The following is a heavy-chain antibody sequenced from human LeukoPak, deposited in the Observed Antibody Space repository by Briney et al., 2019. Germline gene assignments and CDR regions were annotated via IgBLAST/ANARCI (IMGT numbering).Heavy chain of an antibody. J-gene: IGHJ5*02. CDR2: ISTYNDNT. CDR3: ARVRYSDLPVQENWFDP. CDR1: GYTLTNYG. V-gene: IGHV1-18*01. D-gene: IGHD6-13*01. Sequence: ASVKVSCKASGYTLTNYGVSWVRQAPGQGLEWMGWISTYNDNTNYAQKLQGRVTMTTDTSTSTAYMELRSLRSDDTAVYYCARVRYSDLPVQENWFDPWGQGTLVTVSS.